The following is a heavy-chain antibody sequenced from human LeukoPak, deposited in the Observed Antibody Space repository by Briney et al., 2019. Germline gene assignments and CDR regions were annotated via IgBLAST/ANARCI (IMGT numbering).Heavy chain of an antibody. J-gene: IGHJ4*02. D-gene: IGHD3-9*01. CDR2: ISYDGSNK. Sequence: PGGSLRLSCAASGFTFSSYGMHWVRQAPGKGLEWVAVISYDGSNKYYADSVKGRFTISRDNSKNTLYLQMNSLRAEDTAVYYCAKDLSRYFDLLSYFDYWGQGTLVTVSS. CDR1: GFTFSSYG. V-gene: IGHV3-30*18. CDR3: AKDLSRYFDLLSYFDY.